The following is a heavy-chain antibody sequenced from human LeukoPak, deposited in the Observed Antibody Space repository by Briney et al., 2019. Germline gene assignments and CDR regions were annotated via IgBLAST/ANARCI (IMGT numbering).Heavy chain of an antibody. V-gene: IGHV1-18*01. Sequence: ASVKVSCKASGYTFTSYGISWVRQAPGQGLEWMGWISAYNGNTNYAQKLQGRVTMTTDTSTSTAYMELRSLRSDDTAVYYCAREYCSSTSCSFDYWGRGTLVTVSS. CDR1: GYTFTSYG. CDR3: AREYCSSTSCSFDY. D-gene: IGHD2-2*01. J-gene: IGHJ4*02. CDR2: ISAYNGNT.